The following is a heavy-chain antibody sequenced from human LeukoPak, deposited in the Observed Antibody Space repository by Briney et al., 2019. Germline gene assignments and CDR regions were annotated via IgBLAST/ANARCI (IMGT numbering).Heavy chain of an antibody. D-gene: IGHD6-13*01. V-gene: IGHV3-23*01. CDR2: ISGSGGST. Sequence: GGSLRLSCAASGFTFSSYAMNWVRQAPGKGLEWVSAISGSGGSTYYADSVKGRFTISRDNSKNTLYLQMNSLRAEDTAVYYCAKAPGIAAAGAYYYYGMDVWGQGTTVTVSS. CDR3: AKAPGIAAAGAYYYYGMDV. J-gene: IGHJ6*02. CDR1: GFTFSSYA.